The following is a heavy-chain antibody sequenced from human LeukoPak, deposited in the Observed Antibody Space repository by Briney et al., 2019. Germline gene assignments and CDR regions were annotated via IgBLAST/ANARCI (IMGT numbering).Heavy chain of an antibody. CDR3: ARPRYSGSRDAFDI. V-gene: IGHV3-48*04. D-gene: IGHD1-26*01. CDR1: GFTFSSYS. CDR2: ISSSSSTI. J-gene: IGHJ3*02. Sequence: GGSLRLSCAASGFTFSSYSMNWVRQAPGKGLEWVSYISSSSSTIYYADSVKDRFTISRDNAKNSLYLQMNSLRAEDTAVYYCARPRYSGSRDAFDIWGEGTMVTVSS.